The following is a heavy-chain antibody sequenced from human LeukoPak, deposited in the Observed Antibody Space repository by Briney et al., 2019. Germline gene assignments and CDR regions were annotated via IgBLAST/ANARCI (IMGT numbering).Heavy chain of an antibody. CDR3: AREDYDILTGYYRHFDY. D-gene: IGHD3-9*01. V-gene: IGHV3-30*02. J-gene: IGHJ4*02. Sequence: PGGSLRLSCAASGFTFSSYGMHWVRQTPGKGREWVAFIRYDGTNKHYADSVKGRFTISRDNSKNTLYLQMNSLRPEDTAVYYCAREDYDILTGYYRHFDYWGQGTLVTVSS. CDR2: IRYDGTNK. CDR1: GFTFSSYG.